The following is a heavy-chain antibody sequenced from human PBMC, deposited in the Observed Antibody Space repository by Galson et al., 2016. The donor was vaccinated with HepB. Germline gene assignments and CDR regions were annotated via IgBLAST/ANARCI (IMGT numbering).Heavy chain of an antibody. Sequence: SLRLSCAASGFTFSTYTMSWVRQAPGKGLEWVSGISDRSTRTNYADSVKGRFTISRDDSKNTLYLQMNSLRAEDTAVDYCANLLAGLLGATTYDYWGQGTLVTVSS. J-gene: IGHJ4*02. CDR2: ISDRSTRT. CDR3: ANLLAGLLGATTYDY. D-gene: IGHD1-26*01. V-gene: IGHV3-23*01. CDR1: GFTFSTYT.